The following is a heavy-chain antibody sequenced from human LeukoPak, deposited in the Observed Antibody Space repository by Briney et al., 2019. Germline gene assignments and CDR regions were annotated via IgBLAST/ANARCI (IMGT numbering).Heavy chain of an antibody. CDR3: ARGISTSFPYDYVWGSYRYGLDY. CDR2: IYYSGST. CDR1: GGSISSYY. J-gene: IGHJ4*02. Sequence: SETLSLTCTVSGGSISSYYWSWIRQPPGKGLEWIGYIYYSGSTNYNPSLKSRVTISVDTSKNQFSLKLSSVTAADTAVYYCARGISTSFPYDYVWGSYRYGLDYWGQGTLVTVPS. V-gene: IGHV4-59*01. D-gene: IGHD3-16*02.